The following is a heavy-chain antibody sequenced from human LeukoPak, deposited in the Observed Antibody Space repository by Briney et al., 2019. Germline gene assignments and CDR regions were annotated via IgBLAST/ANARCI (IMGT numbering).Heavy chain of an antibody. D-gene: IGHD3-3*01. Sequence: PSQTLSLTCTVSGGSISSGDYYWSWIRQPPGKGLEWIGYIYYSGSTYYNPSLKSRVTISVDTSKNQFSLKLSSVTAADTAVYYCARGVERFLEWLSFYYFYYWGQGTLVTVSS. CDR2: IYYSGST. J-gene: IGHJ4*02. V-gene: IGHV4-30-4*01. CDR3: ARGVERFLEWLSFYYFYY. CDR1: GGSISSGDYY.